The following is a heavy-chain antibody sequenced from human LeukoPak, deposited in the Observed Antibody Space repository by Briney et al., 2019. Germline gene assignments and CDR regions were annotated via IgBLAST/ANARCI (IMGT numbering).Heavy chain of an antibody. V-gene: IGHV3-74*01. D-gene: IGHD1-7*01. CDR3: VRDGGGTTPYDC. CDR2: ISTDCRNI. CDR1: GFTLSDYW. J-gene: IGHJ4*02. Sequence: GGSLRLSCAASGFTLSDYWLNWVRQAQGKGPVWVSHISTDCRNIAYADTVKGRFTISRASDKNTLNLQINSLRVGDTAVYYCVRDGGGTTPYDCWGQGTLVTVSS.